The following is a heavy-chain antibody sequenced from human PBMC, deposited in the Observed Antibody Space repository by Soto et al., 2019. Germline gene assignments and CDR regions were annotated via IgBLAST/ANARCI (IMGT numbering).Heavy chain of an antibody. D-gene: IGHD3-10*01. J-gene: IGHJ5*02. V-gene: IGHV1-69*01. CDR2: IITIFGTA. CDR1: GGTFSSYA. Sequence: QVQLVQSGAEVKKPGSSVKVSCQASGGTFSSYAISWVRQAPGQGLEWMGGIITIFGTANYAQKFQVRVTITADESTSTAYMELSSLRSEDTAVYYCARDRITMVRWFLDPWGQGTLVTVSS. CDR3: ARDRITMVRWFLDP.